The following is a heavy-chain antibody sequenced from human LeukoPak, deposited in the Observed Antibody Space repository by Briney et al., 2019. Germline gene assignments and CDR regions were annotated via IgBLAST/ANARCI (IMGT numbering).Heavy chain of an antibody. J-gene: IGHJ4*02. CDR3: ARSGTYRFDS. CDR2: TYQRSKWYS. Sequence: SQTLSLTFAISRDSVSSNSAAWNWIRQSPSRGLEWLGRTYQRSKWYSDYAVSVISRITIKPDTSKNQFSLHLNSVTPEDTAVYCCARSGTYRFDSWGQGTLVTVSS. D-gene: IGHD1-26*01. V-gene: IGHV6-1*01. CDR1: RDSVSSNSAA.